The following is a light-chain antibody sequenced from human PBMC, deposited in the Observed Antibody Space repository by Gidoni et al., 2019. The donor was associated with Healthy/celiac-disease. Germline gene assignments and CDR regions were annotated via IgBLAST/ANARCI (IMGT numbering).Light chain of an antibody. CDR3: QQSYSTPWT. Sequence: DIQMTQPPSSLSASVGDRVTITGRASQSISSYLNWYQEKPGKSPKLLIYAASSLQSGVPSRFSGSRSGPDFPLTISSRQPEDFATYYCQQSYSTPWTFGQGTKVEIK. V-gene: IGKV1-39*01. CDR2: AAS. J-gene: IGKJ1*01. CDR1: QSISSY.